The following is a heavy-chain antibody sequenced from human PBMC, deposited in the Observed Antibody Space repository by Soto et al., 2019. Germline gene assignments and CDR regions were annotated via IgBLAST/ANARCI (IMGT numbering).Heavy chain of an antibody. D-gene: IGHD4-17*01. CDR3: ARGVKYGAYSRWFDP. CDR2: INPNSGGT. V-gene: IGHV1-2*04. Sequence: ASVKVSCKACGYTFTGYYMHWVRQAPGQGLEWMGWINPNSGGTNYAQKFQGWVTMTRDTSISTAYMELSSLRSEDTAVYFCARGVKYGAYSRWFDPWGQGTLVTVSS. CDR1: GYTFTGYY. J-gene: IGHJ5*02.